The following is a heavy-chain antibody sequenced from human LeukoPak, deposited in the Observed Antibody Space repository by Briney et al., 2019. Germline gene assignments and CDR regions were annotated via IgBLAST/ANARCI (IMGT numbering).Heavy chain of an antibody. D-gene: IGHD3-10*01. J-gene: IGHJ4*02. V-gene: IGHV3-21*01. CDR1: GFTFSTYS. CDR3: ARVLGFGAYDY. Sequence: GGSLRLSCAASGFTFSTYSMNWVRLAPGRGREWVSFILSSSSYIYYADSVKGRFTISRDNAKNSLYLQMNSLRAEDTGVYYCARVLGFGAYDYWGQGTLVTVSS. CDR2: ILSSSSYI.